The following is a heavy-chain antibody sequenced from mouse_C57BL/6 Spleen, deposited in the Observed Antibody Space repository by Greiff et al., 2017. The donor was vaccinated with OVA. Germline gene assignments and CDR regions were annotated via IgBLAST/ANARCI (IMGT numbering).Heavy chain of an antibody. CDR2: ISYSGST. Sequence: EVKVEESGPGMVKPSQSLSLTCTVTGYSITSGYDWHWIRHFPGNKLEWMGYISYSGSTNYNPSLKSRISITHDTSKNHFFLKLNSVTTEDTATYYCARTVSYWYFDVWGTGTTVTVSS. J-gene: IGHJ1*03. V-gene: IGHV3-1*01. CDR3: ARTVSYWYFDV. CDR1: GYSITSGYD. D-gene: IGHD1-1*01.